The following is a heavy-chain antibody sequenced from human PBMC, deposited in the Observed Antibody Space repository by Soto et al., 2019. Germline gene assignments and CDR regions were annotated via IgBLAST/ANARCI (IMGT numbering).Heavy chain of an antibody. Sequence: QVQLVQSGAEVKKPGASVKVSCKASGYTFSNYATHWVRQAPGQRLEWMGWINAGNGKTKYSQNFQGRVTITRDTAAITAYMELSSLRSEDTAVYYCANNVDYYFSGMDVWGQGTTVTVSS. J-gene: IGHJ6*02. CDR1: GYTFSNYA. CDR2: INAGNGKT. D-gene: IGHD1-20*01. CDR3: ANNVDYYFSGMDV. V-gene: IGHV1-3*01.